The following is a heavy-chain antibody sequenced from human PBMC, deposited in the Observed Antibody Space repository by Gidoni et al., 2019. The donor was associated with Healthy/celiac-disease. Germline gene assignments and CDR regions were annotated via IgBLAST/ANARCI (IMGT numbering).Heavy chain of an antibody. D-gene: IGHD4-17*01. Sequence: QVQLVESGGGVVQPGRSLRLSCAASGFTFSSYGMHWVRQAPGKGLGWVAVIWYDGSNKYYADAVKGRFTISRDNSKNTLYLQMNSLRAEDTAVYYCARDFSTVTTFLFDYWGQGTLVTVSS. J-gene: IGHJ4*02. CDR3: ARDFSTVTTFLFDY. V-gene: IGHV3-33*01. CDR2: IWYDGSNK. CDR1: GFTFSSYG.